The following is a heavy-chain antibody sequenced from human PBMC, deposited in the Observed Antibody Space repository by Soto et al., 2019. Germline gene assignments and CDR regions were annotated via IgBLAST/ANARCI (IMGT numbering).Heavy chain of an antibody. V-gene: IGHV3-7*03. CDR3: SSSFIPSPDY. CDR2: IKQDGSEK. CDR1: GFTFDDYG. D-gene: IGHD2-2*01. J-gene: IGHJ4*02. Sequence: GGSLRLSCAASGFTFDDYGMSWVRHAPGKGLEWVANIKQDGSEKYYVDSVKGRFTISRDNAKNSLYLQMNSLRAEDTAVYYCSSSFIPSPDYWGQGTRVTVSS.